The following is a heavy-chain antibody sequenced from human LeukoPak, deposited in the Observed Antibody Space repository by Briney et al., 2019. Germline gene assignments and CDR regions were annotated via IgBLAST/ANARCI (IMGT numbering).Heavy chain of an antibody. CDR1: GYTFTGYY. Sequence: ASVKVSCKASGYTFTGYYMHWVRQAPGQGLEWMGIINPSGGSTSYAQKFQGRVTMTRDTSTSTVYMELSSLRSEDTAVYYCARGQRDGYNQNWFDPWGQGTLVTVSS. V-gene: IGHV1-46*01. CDR3: ARGQRDGYNQNWFDP. D-gene: IGHD5-24*01. CDR2: INPSGGST. J-gene: IGHJ5*02.